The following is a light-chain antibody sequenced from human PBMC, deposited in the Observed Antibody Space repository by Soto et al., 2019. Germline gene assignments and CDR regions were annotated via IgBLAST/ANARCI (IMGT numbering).Light chain of an antibody. J-gene: IGKJ5*01. CDR1: QGISSY. V-gene: IGKV1-8*01. CDR2: AAS. Sequence: AIRMTQSPSSFSASTGDRVTITCRASQGISSYLAWYQQKPGKAPKLLIYAASTLQSGGPSRFSGSGSGTDLTLTISCLQSEDFATYYCRQYYSYPITFGQGTRLEMK. CDR3: RQYYSYPIT.